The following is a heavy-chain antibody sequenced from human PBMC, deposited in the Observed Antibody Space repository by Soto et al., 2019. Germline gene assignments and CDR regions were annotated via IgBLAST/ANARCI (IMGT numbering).Heavy chain of an antibody. D-gene: IGHD5-12*01. J-gene: IGHJ4*02. V-gene: IGHV4-59*08. CDR3: ASASGYDFSIDY. CDR1: GGSISRYY. Sequence: QVQLQESGPGLVKPSETLSLTCTVSGGSISRYYWSWIRQPPGKGLEWIGYVYYRGSSNYNPSLKSRVTISVDTSKNQFSLKLSSVTAADTALYSCASASGYDFSIDYWGQGTLVTVSS. CDR2: VYYRGSS.